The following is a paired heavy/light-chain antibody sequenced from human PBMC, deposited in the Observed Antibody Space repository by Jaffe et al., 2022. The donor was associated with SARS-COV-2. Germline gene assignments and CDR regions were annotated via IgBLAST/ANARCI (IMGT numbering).Light chain of an antibody. CDR3: QAWDNNSGV. CDR1: QLGNKH. J-gene: IGLJ3*02. Sequence: SYELTQPPSVSVSPGQTANITCSGDQLGNKHASWYQQRPGQSPVLVIYQDDQRPSGIPERFSGSNSGSTATLTISGTQAMDEADYYCQAWDNNSGVFGGGTKLTVL. CDR2: QDD. V-gene: IGLV3-1*01.
Heavy chain of an antibody. J-gene: IGHJ6*03. CDR3: ATSVFPYGGSMDV. V-gene: IGHV1-8*01. Sequence: QVQLVQSASEVKQPGASVKVSCKASGYTLTSFTIHWVRQATGQGLEWMGWMNPNGGHTGYAQNFQGRLILTGNTSINTTFMELSSLRSEDTAVYYCATSVFPYGGSMDVWGKGTTVTVSS. CDR2: MNPNGGHT. D-gene: IGHD1-26*01. CDR1: GYTLTSFT.